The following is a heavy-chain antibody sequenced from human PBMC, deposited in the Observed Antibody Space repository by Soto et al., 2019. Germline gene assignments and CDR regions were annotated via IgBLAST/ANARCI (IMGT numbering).Heavy chain of an antibody. V-gene: IGHV1-18*04. J-gene: IGHJ3*02. D-gene: IGHD6-13*01. Sequence: ASVKVSCKASGYTFTSYGISWVRQAPGQGLEWMGWISAYNGNTNYAQKLQGRVTMTTDTSTSTAYMELRSLRSDDTAVYYCARDRAGQQLVDAFDIWGQGTMVTVS. CDR1: GYTFTSYG. CDR3: ARDRAGQQLVDAFDI. CDR2: ISAYNGNT.